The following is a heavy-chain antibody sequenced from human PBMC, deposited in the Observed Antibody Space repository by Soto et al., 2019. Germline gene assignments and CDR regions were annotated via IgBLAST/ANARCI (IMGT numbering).Heavy chain of an antibody. CDR1: GFTFRSYA. J-gene: IGHJ2*01. CDR2: ISGSGISI. CDR3: AKEPVGPDWYFDL. V-gene: IGHV3-23*01. Sequence: DVQLLESGGGLVQPGGSLRLSCAASGFTFRSYAMNWVRQAPGKGLEWVSGISGSGISIHYADSVKGRFTVSRDNSKNTLSLQMNSMRAEDKAVSNCAKEPVGPDWYFDLWGRGTLVTVSS.